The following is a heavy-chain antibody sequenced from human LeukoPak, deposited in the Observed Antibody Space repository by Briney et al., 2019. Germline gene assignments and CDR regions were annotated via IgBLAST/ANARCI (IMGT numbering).Heavy chain of an antibody. CDR2: ISYDGSNT. V-gene: IGHV3-30-3*01. D-gene: IGHD6-13*01. CDR1: GFTFSSYA. J-gene: IGHJ6*02. Sequence: GGSLRLSCAASGFTFSSYAMHWVRQAPGKGLEWVAVISYDGSNTCYADSVKGRFTISRDNSKNTLYLQMNSLRAEDTAVYYCARSPAAGYYYGVDVWGQGTTVTVSS. CDR3: ARSPAAGYYYGVDV.